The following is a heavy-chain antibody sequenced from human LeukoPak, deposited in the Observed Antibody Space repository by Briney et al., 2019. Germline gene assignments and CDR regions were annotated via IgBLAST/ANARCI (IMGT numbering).Heavy chain of an antibody. CDR3: ARSPYGSGSYYPYYYYYYMDV. J-gene: IGHJ6*03. Sequence: KPSETLSPTCAVYGGSFSGYYWSWIRQPPGKGLEWIAEINDSGSTNYNPSLKSRVTISVDTSKNQFSLKLSSVTAADTDVYYCARSPYGSGSYYPYYYYYYMDVWGKGTTVTVSS. CDR1: GGSFSGYY. V-gene: IGHV4-34*01. D-gene: IGHD3-10*01. CDR2: INDSGST.